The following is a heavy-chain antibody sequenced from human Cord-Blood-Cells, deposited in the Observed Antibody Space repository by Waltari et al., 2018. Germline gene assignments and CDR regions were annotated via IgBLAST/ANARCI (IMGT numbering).Heavy chain of an antibody. D-gene: IGHD7-27*01. J-gene: IGHJ4*02. V-gene: IGHV4-34*01. CDR3: ARGNWGYFDY. CDR1: GGSFSGYY. Sequence: QVQLQQWGAGLLKPSETLSLTCAVYGGSFSGYYWSWIRQPPGKGLEWIGEINHSGSTNYNPSRKSRVTISVDTSKNQFSLKLSSVTAADTAVYYCARGNWGYFDYWGQGTLVTVSS. CDR2: INHSGST.